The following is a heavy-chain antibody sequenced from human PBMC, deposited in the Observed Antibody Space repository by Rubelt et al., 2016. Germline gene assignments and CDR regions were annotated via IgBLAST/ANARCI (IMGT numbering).Heavy chain of an antibody. J-gene: IGHJ4*02. D-gene: IGHD3-22*01. CDR1: GGSFSGYY. Sequence: QVQLQESGPGLVKPSETLSLTCAVYGGSFSGYYWSWIRPPPGKGLEWLGEINHSGSTNYNPSLKGRVTMSVNTSKNQCSLKLSSVTAADTAVYYCASYYFDSSGYYKFFDHWGQGTLVTVSS. V-gene: IGHV4-34*10. CDR2: INHSGST. CDR3: ASYYFDSSGYYKFFDH.